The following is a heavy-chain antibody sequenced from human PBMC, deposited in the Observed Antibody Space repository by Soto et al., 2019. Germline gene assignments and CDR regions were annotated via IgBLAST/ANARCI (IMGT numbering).Heavy chain of an antibody. CDR2: ISYDGSNK. Sequence: PGGSLRLSCAASGFTFSSYGMHWVRQAPGKGLEWVAVISYDGSNKYYADSVKGRFTISRDNSKNTLYLQMNSLRAEDTAVYYCAKAVVPDAMGYYYGMDVWGQGTTVTVSS. J-gene: IGHJ6*02. D-gene: IGHD2-2*01. CDR3: AKAVVPDAMGYYYGMDV. V-gene: IGHV3-30*18. CDR1: GFTFSSYG.